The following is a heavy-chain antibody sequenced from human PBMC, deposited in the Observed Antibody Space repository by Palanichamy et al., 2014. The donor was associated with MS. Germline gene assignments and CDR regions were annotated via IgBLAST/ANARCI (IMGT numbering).Heavy chain of an antibody. V-gene: IGHV1-2*06. J-gene: IGHJ4*02. D-gene: IGHD2-21*02. CDR3: ARVVTVLKY. CDR2: INPDSGDT. CDR1: GYTFTGYY. Sequence: QVQLVQSGAEVKKPGASVKVSCKTSGYTFTGYYIHWVRQAPGQGLEWMGRINPDSGDTNYPQKFQGRVTLTRDTSNSTAYMELSRLRSDDTAVYLCARVVTVLKYWGQGTLVTVSS.